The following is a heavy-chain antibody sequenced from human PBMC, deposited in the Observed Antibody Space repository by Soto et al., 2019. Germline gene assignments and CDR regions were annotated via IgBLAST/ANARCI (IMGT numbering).Heavy chain of an antibody. Sequence: QVQLVQSGAEVKKPGSSVKVSCKASGGTFSSYAISWVRQAPGQGLEWMGGIIPIFGTANYAQKFQGRVTITADKSTSTADMELSSLSSEATAVYYCASVATGNYFDYWGQGTLVTVSS. V-gene: IGHV1-69*06. D-gene: IGHD5-12*01. CDR3: ASVATGNYFDY. CDR1: GGTFSSYA. CDR2: IIPIFGTA. J-gene: IGHJ4*02.